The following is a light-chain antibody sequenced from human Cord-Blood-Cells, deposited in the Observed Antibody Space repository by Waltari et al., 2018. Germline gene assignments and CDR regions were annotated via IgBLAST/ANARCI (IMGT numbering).Light chain of an antibody. CDR2: EDN. J-gene: IGLJ2*01. Sequence: NFMLTQPHSVSESPGKPVTISCTGSIGNIASNHVQWYQQRPGSAPTTVIYEDNQRPSGVPDRFSGSIDSSSNSASLTISGLKTEDEADYYCQSYDSSNQVFGGGTKLTVL. V-gene: IGLV6-57*02. CDR1: IGNIASNH. CDR3: QSYDSSNQV.